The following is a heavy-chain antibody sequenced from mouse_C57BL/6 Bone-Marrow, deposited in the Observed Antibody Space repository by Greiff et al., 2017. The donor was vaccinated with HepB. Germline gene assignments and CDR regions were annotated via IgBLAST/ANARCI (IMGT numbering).Heavy chain of an antibody. CDR2: ISSGGSYT. Sequence: DVHLVESGGDVVKPGGSLKLSCAASGFTFSSYGMSWVRQTPDKRLEWVATISSGGSYTYYPDSVKGRFTISRDNAKNTLYLQMSSLKSEDTAMYYCARPRDGYYPYFDVWGTGTTVTVSS. J-gene: IGHJ1*03. CDR3: ARPRDGYYPYFDV. CDR1: GFTFSSYG. D-gene: IGHD2-3*01. V-gene: IGHV5-6*01.